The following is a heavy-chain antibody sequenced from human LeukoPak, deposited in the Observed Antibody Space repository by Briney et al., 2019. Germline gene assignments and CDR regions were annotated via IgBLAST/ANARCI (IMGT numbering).Heavy chain of an antibody. D-gene: IGHD4-17*01. J-gene: IGHJ4*02. V-gene: IGHV5-51*01. CDR2: IYPGDSDT. CDR3: ARSNDYGDYYFDY. CDR1: GYSFTTYW. Sequence: GESLKISCKGSGYSFTTYWIGWVRQMPGKGLEWMGIIYPGDSDTRYSPSFQGQVTMSADKSISTAYLQWSSLKASDTAMYYCARSNDYGDYYFDYWGQGTLVTVSS.